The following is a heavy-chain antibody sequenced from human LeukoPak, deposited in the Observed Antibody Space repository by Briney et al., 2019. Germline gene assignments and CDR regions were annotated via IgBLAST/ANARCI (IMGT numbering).Heavy chain of an antibody. CDR1: GFTFSNYW. V-gene: IGHV3-7*05. CDR2: IKQDGSEK. J-gene: IGHJ5*02. D-gene: IGHD5-24*01. CDR3: ARASDPWLQLT. Sequence: GGSLRLSCAASGFTFSNYWMIWVRQAPGKGLEWVGNIKQDGSEKRYADSVRGRFSISRDNAQTTLYLQMNSLRAEDTAVYYCARASDPWLQLTWGQGTLVTVSS.